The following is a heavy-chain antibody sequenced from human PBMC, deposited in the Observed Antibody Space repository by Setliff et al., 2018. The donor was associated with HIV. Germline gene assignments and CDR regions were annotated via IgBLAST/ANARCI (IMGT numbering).Heavy chain of an antibody. D-gene: IGHD2-21*01. CDR2: YIPDLHIT. CDR1: GGTFNGHS. Sequence: GASVKVSCKASGGTFNGHSLNWVRQAPGKGLQWMGGYIPDLHITRYADNIQKARVSISADTSAGKIYLELRDLRSEDTAIYFCARGGDYFKPLFPPSYYMDLWGRGTSVTVSS. CDR3: ARGGDYFKPLFPPSYYMDL. J-gene: IGHJ6*03. V-gene: IGHV1-69*10.